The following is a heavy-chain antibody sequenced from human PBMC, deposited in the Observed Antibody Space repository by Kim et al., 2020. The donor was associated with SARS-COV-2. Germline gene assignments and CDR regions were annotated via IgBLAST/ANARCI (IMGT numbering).Heavy chain of an antibody. J-gene: IGHJ2*01. D-gene: IGHD1-26*01. V-gene: IGHV5-51*01. Sequence: TPSFQGQVTISADKSTNTAYLQWSSLKSSDTAMYYCALSPVVGAFYCYFDLWGRGTLVTVSS. CDR3: ALSPVVGAFYCYFDL.